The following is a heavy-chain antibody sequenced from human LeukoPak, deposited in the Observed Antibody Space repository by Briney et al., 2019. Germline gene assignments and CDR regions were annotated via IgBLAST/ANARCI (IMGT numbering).Heavy chain of an antibody. J-gene: IGHJ6*02. Sequence: SETLSLTCTVSGGSISSYYWSWIRQPPGKGLEWIGYIYYSGSTNYNPSLKSRVTISVDTSKNQFSLKLSSATAADTAVYYCARVPRLSGSYYGNYYYGMDVWGQGTTVTVSS. CDR3: ARVPRLSGSYYGNYYYGMDV. CDR1: GGSISSYY. D-gene: IGHD1-26*01. CDR2: IYYSGST. V-gene: IGHV4-59*01.